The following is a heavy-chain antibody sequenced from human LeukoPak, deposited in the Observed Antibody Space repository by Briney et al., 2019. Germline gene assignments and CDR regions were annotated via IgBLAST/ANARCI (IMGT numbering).Heavy chain of an antibody. CDR1: GFIFSDYY. J-gene: IGHJ4*02. Sequence: GGSLRLSCAASGFIFSDYYMSWIRQAPGKGLEWVSYISSSGGSRTYYADSVKGRFSISRDNSKNTLYLQMNSLRAEDTAIYYCAPGGGGIFDYWGQGTLVTVSS. CDR2: ISSSGGSRT. CDR3: APGGGGIFDY. D-gene: IGHD2-15*01. V-gene: IGHV3-11*01.